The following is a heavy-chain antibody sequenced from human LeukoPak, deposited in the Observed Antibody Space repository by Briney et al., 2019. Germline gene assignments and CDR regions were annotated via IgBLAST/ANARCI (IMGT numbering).Heavy chain of an antibody. CDR1: GGSISSGSYY. V-gene: IGHV4-61*02. CDR2: IYTSGST. J-gene: IGHJ4*02. D-gene: IGHD3-10*01. CDR3: ASSGSGDYYFDY. Sequence: SETLSLTCTVSGGSISSGSYYWSWIRQPAGKGLEWIGRIYTSGSTNYNPSLKSRVTISVDTSKNQFSLKLSSVTAADTAVYYCASSGSGDYYFDYWGQGTLVTVSS.